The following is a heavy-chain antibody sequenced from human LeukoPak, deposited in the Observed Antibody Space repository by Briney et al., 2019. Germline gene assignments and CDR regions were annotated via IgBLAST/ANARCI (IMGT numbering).Heavy chain of an antibody. J-gene: IGHJ4*02. CDR1: GGSISSSGYY. Sequence: SETLSLTCTVSGGSISSSGYYWGWIRQPPGKGLEWIGSIYYSGSTYYNPSLKSRVTISVDTSKNQFSLKLSSVTAADTAVYYCARQGAYYGSGSYYRRTPIDYWGQGTLVTVSS. D-gene: IGHD3-10*01. V-gene: IGHV4-39*01. CDR3: ARQGAYYGSGSYYRRTPIDY. CDR2: IYYSGST.